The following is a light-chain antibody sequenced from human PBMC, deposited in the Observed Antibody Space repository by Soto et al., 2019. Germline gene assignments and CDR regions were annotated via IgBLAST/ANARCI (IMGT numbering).Light chain of an antibody. Sequence: DIQMTQSPSTLSASVGDRVTITCRASQSITPWLAWYQQKPGKVPKLLIYQASSLESGVPLRFSGSASGTEFTLTINSLKPDDFATYYCQHYNRYSETFGQGTKVDIK. CDR2: QAS. CDR1: QSITPW. CDR3: QHYNRYSET. J-gene: IGKJ1*01. V-gene: IGKV1-5*03.